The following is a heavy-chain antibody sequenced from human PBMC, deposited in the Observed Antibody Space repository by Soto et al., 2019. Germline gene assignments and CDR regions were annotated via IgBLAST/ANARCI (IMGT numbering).Heavy chain of an antibody. CDR3: ATHTISSSWYRGFDY. V-gene: IGHV4-31*03. Sequence: PSETLSLTCTVSGGSISSVGYYWSWIRQHPGKGLEWIGYIYYSGSTYYNPSLKSRVTISVDTSKNQFSLKLSSVSAADTAVYYCATHTISSSWYRGFDYWGQGTLVTVSS. CDR1: GGSISSVGYY. D-gene: IGHD6-13*01. J-gene: IGHJ4*02. CDR2: IYYSGST.